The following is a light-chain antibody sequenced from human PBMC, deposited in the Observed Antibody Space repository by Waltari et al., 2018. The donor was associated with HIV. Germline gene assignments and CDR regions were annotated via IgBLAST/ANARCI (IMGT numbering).Light chain of an antibody. CDR3: SSYSVTNTLV. CDR1: NSDLGHSKY. CDR2: EVS. Sequence: QSALTQPASVSGSLGQSITISCSGTNSDLGHSKYVSWYQHPPGKAPKLIIYEVSDRPSGVSNRFSGSKSGKTASLTISGLRPEDEATYYCSSYSVTNTLVFGGGTNLAVL. V-gene: IGLV2-14*01. J-gene: IGLJ2*01.